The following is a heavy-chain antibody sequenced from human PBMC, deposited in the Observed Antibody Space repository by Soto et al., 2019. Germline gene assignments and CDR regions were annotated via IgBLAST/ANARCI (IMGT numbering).Heavy chain of an antibody. V-gene: IGHV3-53*01. CDR3: ARDRSDSSRDDSFDI. CDR1: GFNVTNTY. J-gene: IGHJ3*02. D-gene: IGHD6-6*01. CDR2: IYRGFIT. Sequence: GGSLRLSCGVSGFNVTNTYMSWVGQAPGKGLEWVSVIYRGFITFYADSVKGRFTVSRDDSKNTVSLQMNSLRAEDTAAYYCARDRSDSSRDDSFDIWGQGTMVTVSS.